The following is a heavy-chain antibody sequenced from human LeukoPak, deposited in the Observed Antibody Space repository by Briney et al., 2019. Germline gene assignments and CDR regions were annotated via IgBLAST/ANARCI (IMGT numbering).Heavy chain of an antibody. CDR2: IRYDGSNK. CDR3: ARDPPTSTTVTTSMDKDY. V-gene: IGHV3-30*02. D-gene: IGHD4-17*01. Sequence: QPGGSLRLSCAASGFTFSNYGMHWVRQAPGKGLEWVAFIRYDGSNKYYADSVKGRFTISRDNSKNSLYLQMNSLRAEDTAVYYCARDPPTSTTVTTSMDKDYWGQGTLVTVSS. CDR1: GFTFSNYG. J-gene: IGHJ4*02.